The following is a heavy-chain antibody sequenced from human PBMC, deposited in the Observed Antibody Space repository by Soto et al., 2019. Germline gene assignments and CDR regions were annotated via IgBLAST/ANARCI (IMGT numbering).Heavy chain of an antibody. V-gene: IGHV4-59*01. CDR3: ARGYDFWSGYYSHYYYMDV. CDR1: GGSISSYY. D-gene: IGHD3-3*01. Sequence: SETLCLTCTVSGGSISSYYWSWIRQPPGKGLEWIGYIYYSGSTNYNPSLKSRVTISVDTSKNQFSLKLGSVTAADTAVYHCARGYDFWSGYYSHYYYMDVWGKGTTVTVSS. J-gene: IGHJ6*03. CDR2: IYYSGST.